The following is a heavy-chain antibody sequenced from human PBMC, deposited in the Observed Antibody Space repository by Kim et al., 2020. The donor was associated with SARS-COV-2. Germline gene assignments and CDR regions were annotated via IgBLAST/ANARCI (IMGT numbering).Heavy chain of an antibody. CDR3: ARAHSGSHFDC. V-gene: IGHV3-23*01. Sequence: GGSLRLSCAASGFTFGSYAMSWVRQAPGKGLEWVSGFSAGSGNIYYADSVKGRFTISRDNSKNTLYLQMNSLRAEDTAVYYCARAHSGSHFDCWGQGTLVTVSS. J-gene: IGHJ4*02. CDR1: GFTFGSYA. CDR2: FSAGSGNI. D-gene: IGHD6-19*01.